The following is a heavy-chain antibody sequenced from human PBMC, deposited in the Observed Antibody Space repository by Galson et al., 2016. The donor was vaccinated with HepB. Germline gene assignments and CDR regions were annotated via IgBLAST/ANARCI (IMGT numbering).Heavy chain of an antibody. CDR1: GGSISSYY. CDR3: ASSPSRGLPWNNY. V-gene: IGHV4-4*07. Sequence: SETLSLTCTVSGGSISSYYWSWIRQPAGKGLEWIGRIYSSGATDYNPSLKSRVTMSVDTSKNQFSLKLSSVTAADTAVYYCASSPSRGLPWNNYWGQGTLVTVSS. J-gene: IGHJ4*02. CDR2: IYSSGAT. D-gene: IGHD1/OR15-1a*01.